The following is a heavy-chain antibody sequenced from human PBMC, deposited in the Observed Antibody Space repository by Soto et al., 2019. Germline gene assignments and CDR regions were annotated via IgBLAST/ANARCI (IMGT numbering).Heavy chain of an antibody. D-gene: IGHD3-16*01. Sequence: VKVSCKASGGTFSTFGISWVLQAPGQGLDWMGGIIPFFGTAKYSKKFEDRISITADESTNTVYMDLRSLTSEDTAIYYCARSAPMDAGDKYYYDFWGQG. CDR2: IIPFFGTA. V-gene: IGHV1-69*01. J-gene: IGHJ4*02. CDR3: ARSAPMDAGDKYYYDF. CDR1: GGTFSTFG.